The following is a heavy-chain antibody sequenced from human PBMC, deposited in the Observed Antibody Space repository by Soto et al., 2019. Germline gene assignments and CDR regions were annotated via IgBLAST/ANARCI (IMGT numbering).Heavy chain of an antibody. CDR3: ARVNCSGGSCYLDYYYYMDV. J-gene: IGHJ6*03. D-gene: IGHD2-15*01. CDR2: INHSGST. V-gene: IGHV4-34*01. CDR1: GGSFSGYY. Sequence: SETLSLTCAVYGGSFSGYYWSWIRQPPGKGLEWIGEINHSGSTNYNPSLKSRVTISVDTSKNQFSLKLSSVTAADTAVYYCARVNCSGGSCYLDYYYYMDVWGKGTTVTVSS.